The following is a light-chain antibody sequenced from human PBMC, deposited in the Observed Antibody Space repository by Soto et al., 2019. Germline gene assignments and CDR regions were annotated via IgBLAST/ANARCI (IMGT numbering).Light chain of an antibody. CDR3: QQYGSSPHPIT. CDR1: QSVISRN. CDR2: GAS. V-gene: IGKV3-20*01. Sequence: EIVLTQSPGTLSLSPGERATLSCRASQSVISRNLAWYQQKPGQAPRLLIYGASSRATGIPDRFSGSGSGTDCTLTISRLEPEDFAVYSWQQYGSSPHPITFGQGTRLETK. J-gene: IGKJ5*01.